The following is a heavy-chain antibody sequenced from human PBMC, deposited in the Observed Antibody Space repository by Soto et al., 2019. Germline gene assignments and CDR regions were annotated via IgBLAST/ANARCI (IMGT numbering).Heavy chain of an antibody. CDR3: AREYCTSTSCYSYLDP. V-gene: IGHV1-3*01. CDR1: GYTFSTYA. CDR2: INPGNSNT. D-gene: IGHD2-2*01. Sequence: ASVKVSCKASGYTFSTYAVHWVRQAPGQRPEWMGWINPGNSNTKYSQKFQGRFTMTRDTSASTAYMELSSLRSEDTAVYYCAREYCTSTSCYSYLDPWGQGTLVTVSS. J-gene: IGHJ5*02.